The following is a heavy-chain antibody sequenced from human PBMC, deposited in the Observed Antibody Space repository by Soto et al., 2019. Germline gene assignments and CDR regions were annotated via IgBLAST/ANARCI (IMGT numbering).Heavy chain of an antibody. Sequence: GGSRRLSCSASGFPFSSYAMHWVRQAPGKGLEYVSAISSNGGSTYYADSVKGRFTISRDNSKNTLYLQMSSLRAEDTAVYYCVKVGPTHYYDSSGYYAFDIWGQGTMVTVSS. CDR2: ISSNGGST. CDR3: VKVGPTHYYDSSGYYAFDI. V-gene: IGHV3-64D*06. J-gene: IGHJ3*02. D-gene: IGHD3-22*01. CDR1: GFPFSSYA.